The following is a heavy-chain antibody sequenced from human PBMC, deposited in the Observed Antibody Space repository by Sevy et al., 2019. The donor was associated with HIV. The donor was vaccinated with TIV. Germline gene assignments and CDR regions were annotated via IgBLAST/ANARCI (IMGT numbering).Heavy chain of an antibody. CDR3: ARSPPVVVVPGAPSWFDP. CDR2: INESGIT. J-gene: IGHJ5*02. D-gene: IGHD2-2*01. Sequence: SETLSLTCAVHDGSFSGYYWNWIRQLPGKGLEWIGEINESGITYYNPSLKSRVTISVDTSKKQFSLKLNSVTAADTAVYFCARSPPVVVVPGAPSWFDPWDQGTLVTVSS. CDR1: DGSFSGYY. V-gene: IGHV4-34*01.